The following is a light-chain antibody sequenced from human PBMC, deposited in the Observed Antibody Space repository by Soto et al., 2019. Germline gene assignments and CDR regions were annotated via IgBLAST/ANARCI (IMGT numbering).Light chain of an antibody. Sequence: QSALTQPASVSGSPGQSITISCTGTNSDVGVYNYVSWYQQHPGKVPKLMIYDVSNRPSGVSNRFSGSKSGNTASLTISGLQAEDEADYYCSSYTSSSTPYVFGTGTKVTVL. CDR1: NSDVGVYNY. V-gene: IGLV2-14*01. J-gene: IGLJ1*01. CDR2: DVS. CDR3: SSYTSSSTPYV.